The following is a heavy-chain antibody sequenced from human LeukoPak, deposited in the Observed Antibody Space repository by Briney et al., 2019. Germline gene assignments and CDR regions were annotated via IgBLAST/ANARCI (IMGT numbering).Heavy chain of an antibody. CDR1: GFTFSSYS. D-gene: IGHD3-22*01. V-gene: IGHV3-48*01. CDR2: ISTSSGTI. Sequence: GGSLRLSCAASGFTFSSYSMNWVRQAPGKGLEWVSYISTSSGTIHYADSVKGRFTVSRNNAKNSLYLQMNSLRAEDTAVYYCATNHSSAYRQRGDYWGQGTLVTVSS. J-gene: IGHJ4*02. CDR3: ATNHSSAYRQRGDY.